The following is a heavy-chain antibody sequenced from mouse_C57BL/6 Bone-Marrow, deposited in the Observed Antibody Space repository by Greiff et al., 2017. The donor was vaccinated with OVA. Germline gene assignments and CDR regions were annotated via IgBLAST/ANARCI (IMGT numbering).Heavy chain of an antibody. Sequence: VQLQQPGAELVKPGASVKLSCKASGYTFTSYWMHWVKQRPGQGLEWIGMIPPNSGSTNYNEKFKSKATLTVDKSSSTAYMQLSSLTSEDSAVYYCARSPYYYGSSYDYWGQGTTLTVSS. V-gene: IGHV1-64*01. CDR1: GYTFTSYW. D-gene: IGHD1-1*01. CDR3: ARSPYYYGSSYDY. CDR2: IPPNSGST. J-gene: IGHJ2*01.